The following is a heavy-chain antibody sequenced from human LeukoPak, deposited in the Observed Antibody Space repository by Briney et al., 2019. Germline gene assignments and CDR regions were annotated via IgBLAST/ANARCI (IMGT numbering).Heavy chain of an antibody. V-gene: IGHV3-48*03. CDR2: ISISGSTI. D-gene: IGHD3-3*01. CDR1: GFTFSSYE. CDR3: ARDSGPFDFWSGYPRGDY. Sequence: GGSLRLSCVASGFTFSSYEMNWVRQAPGKGLEWVSYISISGSTIYYADSVKGRFTTSRDNAKNSLYLQMNSLRAEDTAVYYCARDSGPFDFWSGYPRGDYWGQGTLVTVSS. J-gene: IGHJ4*02.